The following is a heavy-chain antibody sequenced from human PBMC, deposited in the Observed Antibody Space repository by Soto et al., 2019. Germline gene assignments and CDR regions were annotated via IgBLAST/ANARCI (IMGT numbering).Heavy chain of an antibody. V-gene: IGHV4-31*03. CDR1: GSSISSGSYY. D-gene: IGHD2-15*01. CDR2: IYHSGST. J-gene: IGHJ4*02. CDR3: ARDYMAVVD. Sequence: QVQLQESGPGLVKPSQTLSLTCTVSGSSISSGSYYWSWIRQHPGKGLEWIGYIYHSGSTYYNPSLKSRATISLDTSKNQFSLKLSAVTAADTAVYYCARDYMAVVDWGQGTLVTVSS.